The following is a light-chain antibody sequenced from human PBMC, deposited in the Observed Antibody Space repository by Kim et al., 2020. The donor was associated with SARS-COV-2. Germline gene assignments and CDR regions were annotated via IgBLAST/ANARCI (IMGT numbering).Light chain of an antibody. Sequence: GQSVIISCTGSSKDVGGNIYVSWYQQHPGTAPQLMIYDVSKPPSGVPDLFSGTKAGTAASLTVSVHQEEDEHDYYVGSYAGSKNWLFGGGTQLTVL. CDR3: GSYAGSKNWL. V-gene: IGLV2-8*01. CDR2: DVS. CDR1: SKDVGGNIY. J-gene: IGLJ2*01.